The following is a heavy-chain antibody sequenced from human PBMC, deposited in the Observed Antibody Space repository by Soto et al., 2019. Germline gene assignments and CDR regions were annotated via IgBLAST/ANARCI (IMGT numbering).Heavy chain of an antibody. Sequence: EVQLLESGGGLVQPGGSLRLSCAASGFTFSSYAMSWVRQAPGKGLEWVSAISGSGGSTYYADSVKGRFTISRDNSKNTLYLQMNGLGAEDTAVYYCAKDGGGGYDCVGEHYFDYWGQGTLVTVSS. V-gene: IGHV3-23*01. CDR1: GFTFSSYA. CDR3: AKDGGGGYDCVGEHYFDY. D-gene: IGHD2-21*01. CDR2: ISGSGGST. J-gene: IGHJ4*02.